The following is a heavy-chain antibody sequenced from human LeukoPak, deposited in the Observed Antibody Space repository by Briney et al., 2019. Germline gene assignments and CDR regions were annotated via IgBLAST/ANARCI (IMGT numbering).Heavy chain of an antibody. J-gene: IGHJ1*01. D-gene: IGHD3-10*01. CDR3: ARGPPRGDYSGSGTYYNR. Sequence: PSATLSLTCAVYGGSFTAYYWSWLRQPPGKGLEWIGTINHSGSTTYNPSLKSRVSMSVDTSKDQFSLNLISVTAADTSVYFCARGPPRGDYSGSGTYYNRWGQGTLVTVSS. CDR1: GGSFTAYY. CDR2: INHSGST. V-gene: IGHV4-34*01.